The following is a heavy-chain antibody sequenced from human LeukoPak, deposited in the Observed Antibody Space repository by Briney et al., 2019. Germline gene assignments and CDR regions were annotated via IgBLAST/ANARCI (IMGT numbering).Heavy chain of an antibody. CDR1: GFTFSTYP. CDR2: ISADGNRK. J-gene: IGHJ4*02. Sequence: PGRSLRLSCAASGFTFSTYPMHWVRQSRGKGLEWVALISADGNRKYYADSVKGRFAISRDNSKNTLSLQMNSLRAEDTAVYFCARVMHEYWGQGTLVTVSS. CDR3: ARVMHEY. D-gene: IGHD3-16*01. V-gene: IGHV3-30*09.